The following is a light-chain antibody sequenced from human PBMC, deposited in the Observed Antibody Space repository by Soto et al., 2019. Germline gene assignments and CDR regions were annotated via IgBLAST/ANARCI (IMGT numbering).Light chain of an antibody. CDR1: RSDVGGYNY. V-gene: IGLV2-8*01. CDR3: SSYAGSNNFGV. J-gene: IGLJ1*01. Sequence: QSVLTQPPSASGSPGQSVTISCTGTRSDVGGYNYVSWYQQHPGKAPKLVIYEVSKRPSGVPDRFSGSKSGNTASLTVSGLQAEDEADYYCSSYAGSNNFGVFGTGTKLTVL. CDR2: EVS.